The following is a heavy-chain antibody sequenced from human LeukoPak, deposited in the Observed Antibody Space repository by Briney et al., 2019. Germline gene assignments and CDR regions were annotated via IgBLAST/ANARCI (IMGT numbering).Heavy chain of an antibody. CDR3: AAYGSGTYELDY. D-gene: IGHD3-10*01. Sequence: GASVKVSCKASGYTFTNYAMHWVRQAPGQSLEWMGWINAGNGNTKYSQKFQGRVTITRDASASTAYMELSSLTSEGTAVYYCAAYGSGTYELDYWGQGTLVAVSS. CDR1: GYTFTNYA. CDR2: INAGNGNT. J-gene: IGHJ4*02. V-gene: IGHV1-3*01.